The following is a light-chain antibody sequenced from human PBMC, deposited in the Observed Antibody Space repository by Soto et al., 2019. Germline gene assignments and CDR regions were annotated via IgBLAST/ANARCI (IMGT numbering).Light chain of an antibody. V-gene: IGLV2-11*01. Sequence: QSALTRPRSVSGSPGQSVTISCTGTSSDVGGYNYVSWYQQYPGKAPKVMIYDVKTRPSGVPDRFSGSKSGNTASLTISGLQAEDEADYYCCSYAGDYTFVFGTGTKLTVL. J-gene: IGLJ1*01. CDR1: SSDVGGYNY. CDR2: DVK. CDR3: CSYAGDYTFV.